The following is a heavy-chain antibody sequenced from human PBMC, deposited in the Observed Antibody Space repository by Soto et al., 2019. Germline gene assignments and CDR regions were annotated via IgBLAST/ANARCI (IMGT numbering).Heavy chain of an antibody. CDR1: GGSISSVGYY. Sequence: QVQLQESGPGLVKPSQTLSLTCTVSGGSISSVGYYWSWIRQHPGKGLEWIGYIYYSGSTYYNPSLKSRVTISVXTXKXXFSLKLSSVTAADTAVYYCARDYYGSGIGGHWFDPWGQGTLVTVSS. CDR3: ARDYYGSGIGGHWFDP. D-gene: IGHD3-10*01. J-gene: IGHJ5*02. V-gene: IGHV4-31*03. CDR2: IYYSGST.